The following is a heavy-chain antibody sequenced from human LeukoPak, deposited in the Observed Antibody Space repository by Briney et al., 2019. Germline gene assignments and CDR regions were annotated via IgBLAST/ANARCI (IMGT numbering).Heavy chain of an antibody. CDR2: INPNSGGT. V-gene: IGHV1-2*02. CDR3: ARAEGSGWLGVYYYYYMDV. J-gene: IGHJ6*03. D-gene: IGHD6-19*01. Sequence: GASVKVSCKASGYTFTGYYMHWVRQAPGQGLEWMGWINPNSGGTNYAQKFQGRVTMTRDTSISTAYMELSRLRSDDTAVYYCARAEGSGWLGVYYYYYMDVWGKGTTVTVSS. CDR1: GYTFTGYY.